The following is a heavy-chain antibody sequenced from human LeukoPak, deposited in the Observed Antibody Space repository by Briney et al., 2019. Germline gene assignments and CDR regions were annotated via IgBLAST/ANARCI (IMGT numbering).Heavy chain of an antibody. J-gene: IGHJ4*02. CDR1: GFTFSNHA. CDR3: AKGMGAHCDGGCHSRILDH. D-gene: IGHD2-21*02. V-gene: IGHV3-23*01. CDR2: ISGDGGAT. Sequence: GGSLRLSCAASGFTFSNHAMTWVRQAPGKGLEWVAIISGDGGATVYPDSVKGRFTISRDSSKSTVFLQMNSLRDDDTAVYYCAKGMGAHCDGGCHSRILDHWGQGTLVTVSS.